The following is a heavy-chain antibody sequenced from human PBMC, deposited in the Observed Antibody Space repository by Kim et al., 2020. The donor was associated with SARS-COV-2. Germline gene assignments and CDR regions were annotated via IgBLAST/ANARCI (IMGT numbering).Heavy chain of an antibody. J-gene: IGHJ3*02. Sequence: AKHAQEIQCRVTITADRSTSTAYMELSSVRSEDTAVFYCATSYGDYDLDMWGQGTMVTVSS. CDR3: ATSYGDYDLDM. CDR2: A. D-gene: IGHD4-17*01. V-gene: IGHV1-69*02.